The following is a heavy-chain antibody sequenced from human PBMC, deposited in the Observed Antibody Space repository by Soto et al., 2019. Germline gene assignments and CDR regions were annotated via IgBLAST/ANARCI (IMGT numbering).Heavy chain of an antibody. D-gene: IGHD3-10*01. V-gene: IGHV3-9*01. CDR1: GFTFDDYA. Sequence: EVQLVEFGGGLEQPGRSLRLSCAASGFTFDDYAMHWVRQTPGKGPEWVSGISWNSINIDYADSVKGRFTISRDNAKNFLYLQMNSLRAEDTALYYCAASRSYGLDYWGQGTLVTVSS. CDR2: ISWNSINI. CDR3: AASRSYGLDY. J-gene: IGHJ4*02.